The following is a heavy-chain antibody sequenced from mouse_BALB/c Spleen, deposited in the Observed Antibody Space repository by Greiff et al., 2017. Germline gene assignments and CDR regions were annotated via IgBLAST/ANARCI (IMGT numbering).Heavy chain of an antibody. CDR2: INPSTGYT. D-gene: IGHD2-1*01. CDR3: ARNYGKTWFAY. Sequence: VQLVESGAELAKPGASVKMSCKASGYTFTSYWMHWVKQRPGQGLEWIGYINPSTGYTEYNQKFKDKATLTADKSSSTAYMQLSSLTSEDSAVYYCARNYGKTWFAYWGQGTLVTVSA. CDR1: GYTFTSYW. J-gene: IGHJ3*01. V-gene: IGHV1-7*01.